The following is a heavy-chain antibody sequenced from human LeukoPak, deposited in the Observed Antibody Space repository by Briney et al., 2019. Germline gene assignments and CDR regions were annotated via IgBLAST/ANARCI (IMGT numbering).Heavy chain of an antibody. CDR3: AKDEAGGYYYGSGSYQGY. D-gene: IGHD3-10*01. CDR2: ISYDGSNK. V-gene: IGHV3-30*18. J-gene: IGHJ4*02. CDR1: GFTFSNYG. Sequence: GGSLRLSCAASGFTFSNYGMHWVRQAPGKGLEWVAVISYDGSNKYYADSVKGRFTISRDNSKNTLYLQMNSLRAEDTAVYYCAKDEAGGYYYGSGSYQGYWGQGTLVTVSS.